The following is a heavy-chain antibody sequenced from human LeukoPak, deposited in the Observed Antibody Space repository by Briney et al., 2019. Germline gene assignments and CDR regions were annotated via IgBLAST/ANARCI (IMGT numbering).Heavy chain of an antibody. D-gene: IGHD3-10*01. J-gene: IGHJ5*02. CDR2: IYHSGST. V-gene: IGHV4-30-2*01. CDR3: ARDSPYYYGSVQGNWFDP. Sequence: SETLSLTCTVSGGSISSGGYYWSWIRQPPGKGLEWIGYIYHSGSTYYNPSLKSRVTISVDTSKNQFSLKLSSVTAADTAVYYCARDSPYYYGSVQGNWFDPWGQGTLVTVSS. CDR1: GGSISSGGYY.